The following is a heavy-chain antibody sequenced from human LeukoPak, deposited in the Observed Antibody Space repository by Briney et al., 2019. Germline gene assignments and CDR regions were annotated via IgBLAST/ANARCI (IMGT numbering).Heavy chain of an antibody. Sequence: SETLSLTCTVSGGSFSSGDYYWSWIRQPPGKGPEWIAYIYYSGSTYYNPSLKSRVSISVDTSKNQFSLKLSSVTAADTAVYYCARGDSSSWSFKIWGQGTLVTVSS. CDR2: IYYSGST. D-gene: IGHD6-13*01. CDR3: ARGDSSSWSFKI. CDR1: GGSFSSGDYY. V-gene: IGHV4-30-4*01. J-gene: IGHJ4*02.